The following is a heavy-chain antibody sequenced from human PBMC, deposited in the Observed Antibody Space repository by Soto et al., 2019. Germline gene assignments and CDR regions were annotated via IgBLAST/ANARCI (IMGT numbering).Heavy chain of an antibody. D-gene: IGHD3-16*01. V-gene: IGHV4-34*01. Sequence: SETLSLTCAVYGGSFSGYYWSWIRQPPGKGLEWIGEINHSGSTNYNPSLKSRVTISVDTSKNQFSLKLSSVTAADTAVYYCAVPSPDLGYWGQGTRVTVSS. CDR1: GGSFSGYY. J-gene: IGHJ4*02. CDR3: AVPSPDLGY. CDR2: INHSGST.